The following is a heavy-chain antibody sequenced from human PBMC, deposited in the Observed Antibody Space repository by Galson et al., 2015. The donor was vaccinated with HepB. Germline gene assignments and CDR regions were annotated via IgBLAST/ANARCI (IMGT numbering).Heavy chain of an antibody. Sequence: SVKVSCKASGGTFSSYAIGWVRQAPGQGLEWMGGIIPIFGTANYAQKFQGRVTITADESTSTAYMELSSLRSEDTAVYYCARGGGTTSGPYYYYYMDVWGKGTTVTVSS. CDR2: IIPIFGTA. J-gene: IGHJ6*03. V-gene: IGHV1-69*13. CDR3: ARGGGTTSGPYYYYYMDV. CDR1: GGTFSSYA. D-gene: IGHD1-7*01.